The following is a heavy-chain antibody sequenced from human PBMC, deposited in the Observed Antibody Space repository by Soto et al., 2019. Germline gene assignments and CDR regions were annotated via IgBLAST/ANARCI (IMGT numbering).Heavy chain of an antibody. Sequence: SGPTLVNPTQTLTLTCTFSGFSLRTSAMCVSWIRQPPGKALEWLARIDWDDDKYYNPSLKTRLSISKDTSKNQVVLTMTNMDPVDTATYYCARSSGCNWFDPWGQGTLVTVSS. J-gene: IGHJ5*02. V-gene: IGHV2-70*11. D-gene: IGHD3-22*01. CDR1: GFSLRTSAMC. CDR3: ARSSGCNWFDP. CDR2: IDWDDDK.